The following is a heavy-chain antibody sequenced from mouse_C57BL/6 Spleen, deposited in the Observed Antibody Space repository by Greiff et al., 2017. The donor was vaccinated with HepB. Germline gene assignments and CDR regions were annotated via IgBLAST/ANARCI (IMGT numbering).Heavy chain of an antibody. J-gene: IGHJ2*01. CDR1: GYTFTSYG. CDR2: IYPRSGNT. D-gene: IGHD3-2*02. V-gene: IGHV1-81*01. Sequence: QVQLKESGAELARPGASVKLSCKASGYTFTSYGISWVKQRTGQGLEWIGEIYPRSGNTYYNEKFKGKATLTADKSSSTAYMELRSLTSEDSAVYFCARRGSSGYSPFDYWGQGTTLTVSS. CDR3: ARRGSSGYSPFDY.